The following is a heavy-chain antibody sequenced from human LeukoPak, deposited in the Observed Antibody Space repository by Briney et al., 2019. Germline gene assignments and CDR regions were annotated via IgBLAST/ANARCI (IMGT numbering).Heavy chain of an antibody. V-gene: IGHV1-2*02. CDR3: ARGGSTDSIHSCGGNCYFLDY. J-gene: IGHJ4*02. D-gene: IGHD2-21*02. Sequence: ASVKVSCKASGYTFTGNHMHWVRQAPGQGREWMRWINPNSGGTNYAQKFQGRVIMTRDTSISTAYMELSRPGSDDTAVYYCARGGSTDSIHSCGGNCYFLDYWGQGTLVTVSS. CDR1: GYTFTGNH. CDR2: INPNSGGT.